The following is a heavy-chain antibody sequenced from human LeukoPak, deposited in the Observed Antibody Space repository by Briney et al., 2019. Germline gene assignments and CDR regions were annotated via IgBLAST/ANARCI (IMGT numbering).Heavy chain of an antibody. V-gene: IGHV1-2*02. CDR1: GYTFTGYY. D-gene: IGHD3-10*01. CDR3: ARGDYGSGSLYSPNSYHMDV. Sequence: ASVKVSCKASGYTFTGYYMHWVRQAPGQGLEWMGWINPNSGGTNYAQKFQGRVTMTRDTSISTSYMELSRLRSDDTAVYYCARGDYGSGSLYSPNSYHMDVWGKGTTVTVSS. J-gene: IGHJ6*03. CDR2: INPNSGGT.